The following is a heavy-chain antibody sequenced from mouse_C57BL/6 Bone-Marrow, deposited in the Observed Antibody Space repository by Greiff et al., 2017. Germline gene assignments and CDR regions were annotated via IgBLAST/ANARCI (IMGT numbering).Heavy chain of an antibody. J-gene: IGHJ2*01. CDR3: ARVGGLLSTVVDYFDY. Sequence: VQLKQSGAELARPGASVKLSCKASGYTFTSYGISWVKQRTGQGLEWIGEIYPRSGNTYYNEKFKGKDTLTADKSSSTAYMELRSLTSEDSAVYFCARVGGLLSTVVDYFDYWGQGTTLTVSS. CDR2: IYPRSGNT. CDR1: GYTFTSYG. D-gene: IGHD1-1*01. V-gene: IGHV1-81*01.